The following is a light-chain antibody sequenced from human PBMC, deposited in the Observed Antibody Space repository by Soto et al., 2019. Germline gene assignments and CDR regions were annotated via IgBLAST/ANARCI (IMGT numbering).Light chain of an antibody. Sequence: QSVLTQPPSASGTPGQRVTISCSGSSSNIGSNYVYWYQQFPGTAPKVLLYTNNQRPSGVPDRFSGSKSGTSASLAISGLRSEDEDDYYCAAWDDSLSGPVFGGGTQLTVL. J-gene: IGLJ3*02. CDR2: TNN. V-gene: IGLV1-47*02. CDR3: AAWDDSLSGPV. CDR1: SSNIGSNY.